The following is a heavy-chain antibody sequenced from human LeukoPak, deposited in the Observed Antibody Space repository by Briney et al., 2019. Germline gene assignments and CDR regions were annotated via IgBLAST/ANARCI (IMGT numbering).Heavy chain of an antibody. CDR3: ARSMTPVDAFDI. V-gene: IGHV1-18*01. J-gene: IGHJ3*02. CDR2: ISDYNSNR. Sequence: ASAKVSCKASGYTFTSYGISWVRQAPGQGLEWMGWISDYNSNRNYAQKFQDRVTLTTDTSTSTAYMELGSLRSDDTAVYYCARSMTPVDAFDIWGQGTMVTVSS. CDR1: GYTFTSYG. D-gene: IGHD6-6*01.